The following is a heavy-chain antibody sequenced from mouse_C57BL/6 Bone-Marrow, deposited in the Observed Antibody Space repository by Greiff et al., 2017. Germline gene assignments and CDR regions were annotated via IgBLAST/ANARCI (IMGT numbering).Heavy chain of an antibody. D-gene: IGHD2-5*01. J-gene: IGHJ4*01. CDR2: IDPSDSYT. Sequence: QVQLQQSGAELVMPGASVKLSCKASGYTFTSYWMHWVKQRPGQGLEWIGEIDPSDSYTNYNQKFKGKSTLTVDKSSSTAYMQLSSLTSEDSAVYYCARSSNYGDYYAMDYWGQGTSVTVSS. CDR3: ARSSNYGDYYAMDY. V-gene: IGHV1-69*01. CDR1: GYTFTSYW.